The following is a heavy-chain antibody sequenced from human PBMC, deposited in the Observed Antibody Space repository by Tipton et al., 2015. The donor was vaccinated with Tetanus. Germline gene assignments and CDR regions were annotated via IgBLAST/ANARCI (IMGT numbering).Heavy chain of an antibody. CDR1: GFTFSSYW. J-gene: IGHJ4*02. Sequence: SLRLSCAASGFTFSSYWMHWVRQAPGKGLVWVSRINSDGSSTSYADSVKGRFTISRDNAKNTLYLQMNSLRVEDTATYYCTRVVRSSFDSSRYYRATDYWGQGTLVTVS. D-gene: IGHD3-10*01. V-gene: IGHV3-74*01. CDR2: INSDGSST. CDR3: TRVVRSSFDSSRYYRATDY.